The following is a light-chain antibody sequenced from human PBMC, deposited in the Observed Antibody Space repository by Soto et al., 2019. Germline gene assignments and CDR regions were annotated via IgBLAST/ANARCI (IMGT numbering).Light chain of an antibody. J-gene: IGLJ2*01. V-gene: IGLV2-14*01. CDR3: SSYTISTTLVV. CDR1: TSDIGTYNY. Sequence: QSVLTQPASVSVSPGQSITISCTGTTSDIGTYNYVSWYQQHPGKAPKVIIYEVSNRPSGVSNRFSASKSGNTASLTISGLQAEDEADYYCSSYTISTTLVVFGGGTKVTVL. CDR2: EVS.